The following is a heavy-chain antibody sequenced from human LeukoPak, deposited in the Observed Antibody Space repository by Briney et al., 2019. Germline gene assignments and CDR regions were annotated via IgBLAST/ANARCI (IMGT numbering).Heavy chain of an antibody. Sequence: PGGSLRLSCAASGFTFSVSAMYWVRQASGKGLEWVGRIRNKANNYATAYAASLKGRFTISRDDSKNTAYLQMNSLETEDTAMYYCTYTSSSGVVYWGPGTLVTVSS. J-gene: IGHJ4*02. V-gene: IGHV3-73*01. CDR3: TYTSSSGVVY. CDR1: GFTFSVSA. CDR2: IRNKANNYAT. D-gene: IGHD6-6*01.